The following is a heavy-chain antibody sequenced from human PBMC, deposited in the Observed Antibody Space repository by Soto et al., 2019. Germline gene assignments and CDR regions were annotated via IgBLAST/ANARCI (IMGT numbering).Heavy chain of an antibody. CDR1: GFTVSSNY. CDR2: IYSGGST. CDR3: ARAYSSAGAFDI. J-gene: IGHJ3*02. Sequence: GGSLRLSCAASGFTVSSNYMSWVRQAPGKGLEWVSVIYSGGSTYYADSVKGRFTISRDDSKNTLYLQMNSLRAEDTAVYYCARAYSSAGAFDIWGQGTMVTVSS. V-gene: IGHV3-53*01. D-gene: IGHD6-25*01.